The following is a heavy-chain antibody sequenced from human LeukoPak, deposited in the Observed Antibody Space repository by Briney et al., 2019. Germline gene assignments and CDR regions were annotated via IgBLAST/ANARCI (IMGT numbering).Heavy chain of an antibody. Sequence: GGAPGLFWGASWFHLRSYNMNLVRPAPGEGLGWVSYICSSSSTIYYADSVKGRFTISRDNAKNSLYLQMNSLRAEDTAVYYCARDQPTPDYDFWSGYDYWGQGTLVTVSS. CDR2: ICSSSSTI. J-gene: IGHJ4*02. V-gene: IGHV3-48*01. D-gene: IGHD3-3*01. CDR3: ARDQPTPDYDFWSGYDY. CDR1: WFHLRSYN.